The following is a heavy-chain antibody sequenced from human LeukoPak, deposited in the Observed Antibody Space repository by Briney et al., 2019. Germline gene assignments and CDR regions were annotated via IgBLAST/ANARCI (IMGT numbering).Heavy chain of an antibody. J-gene: IGHJ4*02. CDR2: INPNSGGT. Sequence: EASVTVSCKASGYTFTGYYMHWVRQAPGQGLEWMGWINPNSGGTNYAQKFQGRVTMTRDTSISTAYMELSRLRSDDTAVYYCARSLRISGLCLLVYWGQGTLVTVSS. D-gene: IGHD2/OR15-2a*01. V-gene: IGHV1-2*02. CDR3: ARSLRISGLCLLVY. CDR1: GYTFTGYY.